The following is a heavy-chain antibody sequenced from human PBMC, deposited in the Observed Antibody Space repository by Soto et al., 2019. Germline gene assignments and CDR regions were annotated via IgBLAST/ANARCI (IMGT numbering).Heavy chain of an antibody. Sequence: SETLSLTCAVYGGSFSGYYWSWIRQPPGKGLEWIGEINHSGSTNYNPSLKSRVTISVDTSKNQFSLKLSSVTAADTAVYYCARGLVIGVVISLPFDPWGQGTLVTVSS. CDR3: ARGLVIGVVISLPFDP. V-gene: IGHV4-34*01. J-gene: IGHJ5*02. CDR2: INHSGST. CDR1: GGSFSGYY. D-gene: IGHD3-3*01.